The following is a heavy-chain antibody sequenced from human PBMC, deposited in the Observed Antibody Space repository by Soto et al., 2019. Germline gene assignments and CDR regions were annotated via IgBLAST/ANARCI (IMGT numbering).Heavy chain of an antibody. CDR3: ARGPHLYYYGSGSYYVY. CDR2: ISAYNGNT. J-gene: IGHJ4*02. Sequence: ASVKVSCKASGYTFTSYGISWVRQAPGQGLEWMGWISAYNGNTNYVQKLQGRVTMTTDTSTSTAYMELRSLRSDDTAVYYCARGPHLYYYGSGSYYVYWGQGTLVTVSS. D-gene: IGHD3-10*01. CDR1: GYTFTSYG. V-gene: IGHV1-18*01.